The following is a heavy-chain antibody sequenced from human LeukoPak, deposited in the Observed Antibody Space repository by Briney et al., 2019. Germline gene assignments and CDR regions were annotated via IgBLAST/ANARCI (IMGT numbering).Heavy chain of an antibody. CDR2: ISTNGGST. D-gene: IGHD7-27*01. CDR1: GLTFSLYS. CDR3: VTELGIGGFDI. V-gene: IGHV3-64D*06. J-gene: IGHJ3*02. Sequence: PGGSLRLSCSASGLTFSLYSMHWVRQAPGKALEYVSGISTNGGSTYYAGSVKGRFTISRDNSKNTLYLQMSTLRAEDTSVYYCVTELGIGGFDIWGQGTMVTVSS.